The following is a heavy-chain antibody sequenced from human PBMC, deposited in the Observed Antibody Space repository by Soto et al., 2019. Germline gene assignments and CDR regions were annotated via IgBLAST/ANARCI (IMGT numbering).Heavy chain of an antibody. CDR1: GGSINTGGYY. D-gene: IGHD2-15*01. CDR3: ARRLDDTPETFFNWFDP. J-gene: IGHJ5*02. CDR2: IFYTGTA. V-gene: IGHV4-31*03. Sequence: QVQLQESGPGLVKPSQTLSLTCTVSGGSINTGGYYWGWIRHLPGEGVEWIGHIFYTGTAYYNPSLRSRVTVSIDTSANQFSLHMYSVTAADTAMYDCARRLDDTPETFFNWFDPWGQGILVTVSS.